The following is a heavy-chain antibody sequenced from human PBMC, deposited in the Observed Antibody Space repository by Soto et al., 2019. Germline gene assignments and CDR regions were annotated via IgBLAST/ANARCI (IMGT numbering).Heavy chain of an antibody. CDR2: INPNSGDT. V-gene: IGHV1-2*02. D-gene: IGHD5-12*01. CDR1: GYTFAGYY. Sequence: ASVKVSCKASGYTFAGYYMHWVRQAPGQGLEWMGWINPNSGDTNYAEKFQGRVTMTRDTSISTAYMELSRLRSDDTAVYYCGRWLYVPRVEYGMDVCGQGPTVTLSS. J-gene: IGHJ6*02. CDR3: GRWLYVPRVEYGMDV.